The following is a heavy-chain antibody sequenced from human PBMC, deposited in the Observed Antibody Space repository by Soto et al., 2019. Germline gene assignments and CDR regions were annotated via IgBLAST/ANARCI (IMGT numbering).Heavy chain of an antibody. V-gene: IGHV1-69*02. Sequence: SVKVSCKASGGTFSRYTISWVRQAPGQGLEWMGRIIPILGIANYAQKFQGRVTITADKSTSTAYMELSSLRSEDTAVYYCARVGIVATIPSFDPWGQGTLVTVPQ. D-gene: IGHD5-12*01. CDR3: ARVGIVATIPSFDP. J-gene: IGHJ5*02. CDR1: GGTFSRYT. CDR2: IIPILGIA.